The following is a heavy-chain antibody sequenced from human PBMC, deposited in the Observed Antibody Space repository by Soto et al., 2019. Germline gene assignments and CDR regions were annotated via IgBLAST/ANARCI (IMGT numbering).Heavy chain of an antibody. CDR3: ASGGYYDSSGYYNWFDP. V-gene: IGHV5-51*01. CDR1: GYSFTTYW. D-gene: IGHD3-22*01. J-gene: IGHJ5*02. Sequence: GESLKISCKGSGYSFTTYWIGWVRQMPGKGLEWMGIIFPGDSDIRYSPSFQGQVTISADKSISTAYLQWSSLKASDTAMYYCASGGYYDSSGYYNWFDPWGQGTLVTVSS. CDR2: IFPGDSDI.